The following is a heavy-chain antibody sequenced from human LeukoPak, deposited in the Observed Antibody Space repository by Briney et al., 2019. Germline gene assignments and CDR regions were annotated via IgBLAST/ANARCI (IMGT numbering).Heavy chain of an antibody. J-gene: IGHJ5*02. CDR2: INPSGDGT. CDR3: AKETPNTGWFDP. CDR1: GHTFTTYY. D-gene: IGHD1-14*01. Sequence: ASVKVSCKASGHTFTTYYAHLVRQAPGQGLEWMGVINPSGDGTNYPQRFQGRVTLTRDTSTSTVYMELSSLRSEDTAIYYCAKETPNTGWFDPWGQGTLVTVSS. V-gene: IGHV1-46*01.